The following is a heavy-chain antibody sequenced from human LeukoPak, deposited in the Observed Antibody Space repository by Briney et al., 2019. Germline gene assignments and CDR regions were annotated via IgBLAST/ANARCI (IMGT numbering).Heavy chain of an antibody. V-gene: IGHV3-30*18. Sequence: GGSLRLSCAASGFTFSSYGIHWVRQAPGKGLEWVALISYDGSNKYYADSVKGRFTVSRDNSKNTLYLQMNSLRAEDTAVYYCVKTPATVTYYFDYWGQGTLVTVSS. CDR1: GFTFSSYG. D-gene: IGHD4-17*01. J-gene: IGHJ4*02. CDR2: ISYDGSNK. CDR3: VKTPATVTYYFDY.